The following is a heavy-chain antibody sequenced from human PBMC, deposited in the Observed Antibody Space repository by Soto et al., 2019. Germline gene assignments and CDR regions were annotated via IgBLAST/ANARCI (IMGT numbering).Heavy chain of an antibody. CDR1: GFNFGNYA. Sequence: GGSQRLSCTASGFNFGNYAMTWVRQAPGKGLEWVSAIGGSGGATYYADSVKGRFTVSRDNSKNTLYLQVNSLRAEDTAVYYCAKDYIGVIPDAFDIWGQGTMVTVSS. CDR3: AKDYIGVIPDAFDI. V-gene: IGHV3-23*01. CDR2: IGGSGGAT. D-gene: IGHD3-16*02. J-gene: IGHJ3*02.